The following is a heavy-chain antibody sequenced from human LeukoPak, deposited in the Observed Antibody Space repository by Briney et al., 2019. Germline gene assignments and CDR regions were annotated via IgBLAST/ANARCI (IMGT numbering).Heavy chain of an antibody. CDR1: GFTFSSYG. D-gene: IGHD6-19*01. V-gene: IGHV3-30*18. Sequence: GGSLRLSCAASGFTFSSYGMHWVRQAPGKGLEWVAVISYDGSNKYYGDLARGRFTISRDNSKSTLYLQMNRLRAEDTAVYYCAKVLRYSSGLVYYYHGMDVRGQGTTVTVSS. CDR2: ISYDGSNK. J-gene: IGHJ6*02. CDR3: AKVLRYSSGLVYYYHGMDV.